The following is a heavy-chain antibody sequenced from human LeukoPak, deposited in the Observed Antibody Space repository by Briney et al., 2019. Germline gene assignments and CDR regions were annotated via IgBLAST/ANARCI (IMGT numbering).Heavy chain of an antibody. V-gene: IGHV3-7*01. J-gene: IGHJ4*02. Sequence: QTGGSLRLSCAASGFTFSSYWMSWVRQAPGKGLEWVASIKEDGSEKYYVDSVKGRFTISRDNAKNSLYLQMNSLRVEDTAVHYCAKFTAFDYWGQGALVTVSS. CDR2: IKEDGSEK. CDR3: AKFTAFDY. CDR1: GFTFSSYW.